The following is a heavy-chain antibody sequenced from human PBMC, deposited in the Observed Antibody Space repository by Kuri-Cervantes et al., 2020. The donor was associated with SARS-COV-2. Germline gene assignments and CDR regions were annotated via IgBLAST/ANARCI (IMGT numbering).Heavy chain of an antibody. V-gene: IGHV3-64*01. CDR1: GFTFSSYT. CDR3: ARSAFLGEEMDS. J-gene: IGHJ5*01. CDR2: ISSNGGST. D-gene: IGHD3-16*01. Sequence: GESLKISCAASGFTFSSYTMHWVRQAPGKGLEYVSAISSNGGSTYYANSVKGRFTISRDDSKNTMYLQMDSVRPEDTAVYYCARSAFLGEEMDSWGQGTLVTVSS.